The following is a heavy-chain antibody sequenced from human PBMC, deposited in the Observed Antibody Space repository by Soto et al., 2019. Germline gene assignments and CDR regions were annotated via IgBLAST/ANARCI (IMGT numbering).Heavy chain of an antibody. Sequence: QVQLQQWGAGLLKPSETLSLTCAVYGGSFSGYYWSWIRQPPGKGLEWIGEINHGGSTNYNPSLKSRVTISVDTSKNQFSLKLSAVTAADTAVYYCARGGGGFWSGYDYYYYGMDVWGQGTTVTVSS. CDR2: INHGGST. J-gene: IGHJ6*02. V-gene: IGHV4-34*01. D-gene: IGHD3-3*01. CDR1: GGSFSGYY. CDR3: ARGGGGFWSGYDYYYYGMDV.